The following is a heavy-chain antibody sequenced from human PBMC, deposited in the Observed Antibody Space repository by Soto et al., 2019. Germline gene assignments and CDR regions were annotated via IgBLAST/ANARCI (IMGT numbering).Heavy chain of an antibody. CDR1: GFSFNNYI. CDR2: ISDTGGST. Sequence: EVQLLESGGALVPPGGSLRLSCAASGFSFNNYIMNWVRQAPGKGLEWVSGISDTGGSTDYADSVKGRFTISRDNSKNTLFLQMNRLRADDTAMYYCAKAGANSSTWHSNWFEPWGQGTLVTVSS. D-gene: IGHD6-13*01. J-gene: IGHJ5*02. CDR3: AKAGANSSTWHSNWFEP. V-gene: IGHV3-23*01.